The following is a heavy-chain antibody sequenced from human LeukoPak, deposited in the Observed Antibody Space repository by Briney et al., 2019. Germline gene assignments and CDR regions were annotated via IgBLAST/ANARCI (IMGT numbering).Heavy chain of an antibody. CDR3: AKDGNWNAVDYFDY. CDR1: GFTFSSYG. J-gene: IGHJ4*02. Sequence: GRSLRLSCAASGFTFSSYGMQWVRQAPGKGPEWVAVISDDGTNTYYVDSVKGRFTISRDNSKNTLYLQMNSLRPEDTAVYYCAKDGNWNAVDYFDYWGQGTLVTVSS. V-gene: IGHV3-30*18. D-gene: IGHD1-1*01. CDR2: ISDDGTNT.